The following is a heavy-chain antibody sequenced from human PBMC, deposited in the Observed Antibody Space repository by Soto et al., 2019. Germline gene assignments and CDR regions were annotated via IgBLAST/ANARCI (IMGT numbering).Heavy chain of an antibody. CDR3: AKDLKFGSRFTMFRGALDY. CDR1: GFTFSSYG. CDR2: ISYDGSNK. Sequence: QVQLVESGGGVVQPGRSLRLSCAASGFTFSSYGMHWVRQAPGKGLEWVAVISYDGSNKYYADSVKGRFTISRDNSKNTLYLQMNSLRAEDTAVYYCAKDLKFGSRFTMFRGALDYWGQGTLLTVSS. V-gene: IGHV3-30*18. D-gene: IGHD3-10*01. J-gene: IGHJ4*02.